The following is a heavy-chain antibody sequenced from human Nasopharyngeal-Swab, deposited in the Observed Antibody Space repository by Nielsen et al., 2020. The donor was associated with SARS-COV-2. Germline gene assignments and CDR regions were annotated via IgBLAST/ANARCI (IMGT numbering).Heavy chain of an antibody. V-gene: IGHV3-7*01. CDR2: IKRDGSEK. J-gene: IGHJ4*02. Sequence: EYLKISCAASGFTFSSYWMCWVRQAPGKGLDGVAKIKRDGSEKYYVDSVKGRFTISRDNAKNSLVLQMNSLRAADTAVYYCARNQAGSGIYWGFDYWGQGTLVTVSS. D-gene: IGHD3-10*01. CDR3: ARNQAGSGIYWGFDY. CDR1: GFTFSSYW.